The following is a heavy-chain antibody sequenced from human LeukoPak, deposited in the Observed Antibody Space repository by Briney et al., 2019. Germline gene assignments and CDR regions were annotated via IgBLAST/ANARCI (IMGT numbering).Heavy chain of an antibody. Sequence: ASVKVSCKASGYTFTSYGISWVRQAPGQGLEWMGWISAYNGNTNYAQKLQGRVTMTTDTSTSTASMELRSLRSDDTAVYYCARTVTVVTPAYNWFDPWGQGTLVTVSS. CDR2: ISAYNGNT. CDR3: ARTVTVVTPAYNWFDP. D-gene: IGHD4-23*01. V-gene: IGHV1-18*01. CDR1: GYTFTSYG. J-gene: IGHJ5*02.